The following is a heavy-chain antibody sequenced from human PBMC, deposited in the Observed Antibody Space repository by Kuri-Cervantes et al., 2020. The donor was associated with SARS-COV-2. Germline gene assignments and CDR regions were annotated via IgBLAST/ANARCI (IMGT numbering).Heavy chain of an antibody. CDR3: ARMVAAAAGGMDV. CDR1: GFSLSTSGMC. D-gene: IGHD6-13*01. CDR2: IDWDDDK. J-gene: IGHJ6*04. Sequence: SGPTLVKPTQTLTLTRTCSGFSLSTSGMCVSWIRQPPGKALEWLARIDWDDDKYYSTSLKTRLTNTKDTSKSQVVLTMNNMDPVDTATYYCARMVAAAAGGMDVWGKGTTVTVSS. V-gene: IGHV2-70*11.